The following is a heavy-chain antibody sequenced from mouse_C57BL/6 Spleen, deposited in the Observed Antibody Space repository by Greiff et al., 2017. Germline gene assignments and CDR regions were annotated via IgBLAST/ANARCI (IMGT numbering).Heavy chain of an antibody. CDR3: ARSRLGTVVGY. J-gene: IGHJ2*01. D-gene: IGHD1-1*01. CDR1: GYSITSGYY. Sequence: DVQLQESGPGLVKPSQSLSLTCSVTGYSITSGYYWNWIRQFPGNKLEWMGYISYDGRNNYNPFLKNRISITRDASKNQFFLKLNSVTTEDTATYYCARSRLGTVVGYWGQGTTLTVSS. V-gene: IGHV3-6*01. CDR2: ISYDGRN.